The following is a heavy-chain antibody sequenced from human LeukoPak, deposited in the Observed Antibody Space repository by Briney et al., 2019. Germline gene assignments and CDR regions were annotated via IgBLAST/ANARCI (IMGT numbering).Heavy chain of an antibody. D-gene: IGHD1-1*01. Sequence: SETLSLTCTVPGGSISSYYWSWIRQPPGKGLEWIGYIYYSGSTNYNPSLKSRVTISVDTSKNQFSLKLSSVTAADTAVYYCARLARAGTIGLDVWGQGTTVTVSS. CDR1: GGSISSYY. J-gene: IGHJ6*02. CDR2: IYYSGST. CDR3: ARLARAGTIGLDV. V-gene: IGHV4-59*01.